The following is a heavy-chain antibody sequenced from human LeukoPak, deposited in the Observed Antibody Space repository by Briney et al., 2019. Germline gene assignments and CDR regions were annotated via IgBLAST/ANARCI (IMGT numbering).Heavy chain of an antibody. D-gene: IGHD7-27*01. J-gene: IGHJ4*02. CDR3: ARDLNWGSDY. CDR1: GFTFSSYS. Sequence: GGSLRPSCAASGFTFSSYSMNWVRQAPGKGLEWVSYISSSSSTIYYADSVKGRFTISRDNAKNSLYLQMNSLRAEDTAVYYCARDLNWGSDYWGQGTLVTVSS. V-gene: IGHV3-48*04. CDR2: ISSSSSTI.